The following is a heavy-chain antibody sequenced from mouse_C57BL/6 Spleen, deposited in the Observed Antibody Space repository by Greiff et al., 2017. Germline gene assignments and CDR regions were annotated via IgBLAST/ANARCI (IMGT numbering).Heavy chain of an antibody. CDR2: IYPGDGDT. CDR1: GYAFSSYW. CDR3: ARSEVYAMDY. Sequence: QVHVKQSGAELVKPGASVKISCKASGYAFSSYWMNWVKQRPGKGLEWIGQIYPGDGDTNYNGKFKGKATLTADKSSSTAYMQLSSLTSEDSAVYFCARSEVYAMDYWGQGTSVTVSS. J-gene: IGHJ4*01. V-gene: IGHV1-80*01.